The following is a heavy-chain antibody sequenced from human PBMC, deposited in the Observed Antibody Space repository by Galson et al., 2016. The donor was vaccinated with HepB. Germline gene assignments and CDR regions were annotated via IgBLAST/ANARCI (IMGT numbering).Heavy chain of an antibody. CDR2: INHSGST. CDR1: GGSFSGYY. J-gene: IGHJ6*03. D-gene: IGHD4-11*01. CDR3: ARRFSNYVGETWYHNHYYYYMDV. V-gene: IGHV4-34*01. Sequence: ETLSLTCAVYGGSFSGYYWSWIRQPPGKGLEWTGEINHSGSTNYNPSLKSRVTISVDTSKNQFSLKLRSVTAADTAVYYCARRFSNYVGETWYHNHYYYYMDVWGKGTTVTVSS.